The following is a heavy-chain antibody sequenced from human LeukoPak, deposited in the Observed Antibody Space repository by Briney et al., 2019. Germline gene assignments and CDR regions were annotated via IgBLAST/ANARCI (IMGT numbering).Heavy chain of an antibody. CDR1: GFTFTSYA. D-gene: IGHD3-3*01. J-gene: IGHJ4*02. CDR2: ISGSGGST. V-gene: IGHV3-23*01. CDR3: AKERIPSYDFWSGYYSGFDY. Sequence: GGSLRLPCAASGFTFTSYAMTWVRQAPGKGLEWVSGISGSGGSTYYADSVKGRFTISRDNSKNTLYLQMNSLRAEDTAVYYCAKERIPSYDFWSGYYSGFDYWGREPWSPSPQ.